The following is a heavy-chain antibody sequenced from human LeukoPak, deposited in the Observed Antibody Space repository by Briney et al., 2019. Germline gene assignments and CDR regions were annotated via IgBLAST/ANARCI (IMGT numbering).Heavy chain of an antibody. CDR3: AKGILSTVVTPLWFDP. CDR2: INWGGGDI. V-gene: IGHV3-9*01. Sequence: GGSLRLSCAASGITFDDYAMHWVRQAPGRGLEWVSGINWGGGDIAYADSVKGRFTISRDNAKSSLYLQMNSLRAEDTALYYCAKGILSTVVTPLWFDPWGQGTLVTVSS. D-gene: IGHD4-23*01. CDR1: GITFDDYA. J-gene: IGHJ5*02.